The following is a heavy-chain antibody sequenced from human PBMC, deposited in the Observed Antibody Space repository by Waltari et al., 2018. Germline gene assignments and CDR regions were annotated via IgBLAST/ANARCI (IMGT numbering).Heavy chain of an antibody. Sequence: EVQLVESGGGLVQPGGSLRLSCLASGFTFNTFGMSWVLRAPGKGLEWVNDIKQDGSDTYYADSVKGRFTVSRDNAKNSLYLQMNSLRVEDTAVYYCARDWEGDRPNFDYWGQGTLVTVSS. CDR2: IKQDGSDT. D-gene: IGHD1-26*01. CDR3: ARDWEGDRPNFDY. V-gene: IGHV3-7*04. CDR1: GFTFNTFG. J-gene: IGHJ4*02.